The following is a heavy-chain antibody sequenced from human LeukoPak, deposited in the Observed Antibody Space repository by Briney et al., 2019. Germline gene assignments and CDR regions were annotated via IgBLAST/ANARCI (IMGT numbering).Heavy chain of an antibody. V-gene: IGHV3-23*01. CDR3: ARGGQAGTGDL. D-gene: IGHD3-10*01. CDR1: GFTFSSYG. Sequence: GGTLRLSCAASGFTFSSYGMSWVRQAPGKGLEWVSGISGSGGRAHYADSVKGRFTISRDNSKNTMYLQMNSLRAEDTAVYYCARGGQAGTGDLWGQGTLVTVSS. CDR2: ISGSGGRA. J-gene: IGHJ5*02.